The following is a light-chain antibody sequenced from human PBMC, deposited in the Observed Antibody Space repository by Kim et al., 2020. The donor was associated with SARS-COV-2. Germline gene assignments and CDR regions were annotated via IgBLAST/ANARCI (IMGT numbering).Light chain of an antibody. CDR1: KLGDKY. Sequence: SYELTQPSSVSVSPGQTATITCSGDKLGDKYVCWYQQRPGQSPVLFIHQDTRRPSGIPERFSASNSGNTATLTISGTQDIDEADYYCQAWDSHTLYVFGPGTKVTVL. V-gene: IGLV3-1*01. J-gene: IGLJ1*01. CDR3: QAWDSHTLYV. CDR2: QDT.